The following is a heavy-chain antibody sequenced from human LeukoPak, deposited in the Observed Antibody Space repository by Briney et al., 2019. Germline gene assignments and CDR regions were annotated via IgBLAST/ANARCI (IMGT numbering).Heavy chain of an antibody. V-gene: IGHV1-2*02. J-gene: IGHJ4*02. D-gene: IGHD6-13*01. CDR1: GYTFTGYY. CDR3: ARKRGIRQQPLSY. CDR2: INPNSGGT. Sequence: VASVKVSCEASGYTFTGYYMHWVRQAPGQGLEWMGWINPNSGGTNYSQKFQGRVTMTRDTSISTAYMELSRLRSDDTAVYYCARKRGIRQQPLSYWGQGTLVTVSS.